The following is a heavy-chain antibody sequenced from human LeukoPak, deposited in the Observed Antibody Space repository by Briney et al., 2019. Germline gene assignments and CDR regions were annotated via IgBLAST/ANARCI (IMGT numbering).Heavy chain of an antibody. CDR2: ISYDGSNK. CDR1: GFTFSSYA. D-gene: IGHD2-21*02. Sequence: PGGSLRLSCAASGFTFSSYAMHWVRQAPGKGLEWVAVISYDGSNKYYADSVKGRFTISRDNSKNTLYLQMNSLRAEDTAVYYCASPVVVTAIDYWGQGTLVTVSS. CDR3: ASPVVVTAIDY. V-gene: IGHV3-30-3*01. J-gene: IGHJ4*02.